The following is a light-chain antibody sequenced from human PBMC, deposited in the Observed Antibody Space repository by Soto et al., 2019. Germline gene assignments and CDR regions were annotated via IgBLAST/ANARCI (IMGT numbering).Light chain of an antibody. J-gene: IGKJ4*01. CDR1: QSVTSN. V-gene: IGKV3-15*01. CDR2: GVS. CDR3: QQYSQWPLT. Sequence: EIVMTQSPATLSVSPGERATLSCRASQSVTSNLAWYQQKPGQAPRLLMYGVSTRATGIPARFGGSGSATEFTLTISSMQSEDFAVHYCQQYSQWPLTFGGGTKVDIK.